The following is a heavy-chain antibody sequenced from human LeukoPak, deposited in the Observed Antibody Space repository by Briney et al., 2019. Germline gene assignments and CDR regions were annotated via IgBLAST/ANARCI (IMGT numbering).Heavy chain of an antibody. J-gene: IGHJ5*02. Sequence: SETLSLTCAVYGGSFSGYYWSWIRQPPGKGLEWIGEINHSGSTNYNPSLKSRVTISVDTSKNQFSLKLSSVTAADTAVYYCARGVGSGSYYKRSNWFDPWGQGTLVTVSP. CDR2: INHSGST. V-gene: IGHV4-34*01. CDR1: GGSFSGYY. CDR3: ARGVGSGSYYKRSNWFDP. D-gene: IGHD3-10*01.